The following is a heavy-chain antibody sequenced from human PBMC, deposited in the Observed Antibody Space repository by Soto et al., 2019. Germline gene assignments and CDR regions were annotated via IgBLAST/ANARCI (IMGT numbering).Heavy chain of an antibody. CDR2: IYYSGST. J-gene: IGHJ6*02. V-gene: IGHV4-59*01. CDR1: GGSISSYY. D-gene: IGHD2-2*01. CDR3: ARERWGYCSSTSCYPGDYYYYYGMDV. Sequence: LTLTCTVSGGSISSYYWSWIRQPPGKGLEWIGYIYYSGSTNYNPSLKSRVTISVDTSKNQFSLKLSSVTAADTAVYYCARERWGYCSSTSCYPGDYYYYYGMDVWGQGTTVTVSS.